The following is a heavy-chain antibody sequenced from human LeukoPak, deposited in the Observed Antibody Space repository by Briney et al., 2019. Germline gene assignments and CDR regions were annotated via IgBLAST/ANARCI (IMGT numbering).Heavy chain of an antibody. CDR3: ARGNLRGLVVRMDV. J-gene: IGHJ6*02. D-gene: IGHD2-2*01. CDR2: IWYDGSNK. V-gene: IGHV3-33*01. CDR1: GFTFGSYG. Sequence: GGSLRLSCAASGFTFGSYGMHWVRQAPGKGLEWVAVIWYDGSNKYYADSVKGRFTISRDNSKNTLYLQMNSLRAEDTAVYYCARGNLRGLVVRMDVWGQGTTVTVSS.